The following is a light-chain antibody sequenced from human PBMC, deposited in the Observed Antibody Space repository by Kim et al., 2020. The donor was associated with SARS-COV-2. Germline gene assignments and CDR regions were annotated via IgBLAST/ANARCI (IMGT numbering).Light chain of an antibody. CDR1: QGISSY. CDR3: QQVNDYPRT. Sequence: IQLTQSPSSLSASVGDSVTITCRASQGISSYLAWYQQNPGKAPKLLIHTASTLHSGVPSRFSGRGSGTDFTLTISSLQPEDFATYYCQQVNDYPRTFGQGTKLEI. J-gene: IGKJ2*02. V-gene: IGKV1-9*01. CDR2: TAS.